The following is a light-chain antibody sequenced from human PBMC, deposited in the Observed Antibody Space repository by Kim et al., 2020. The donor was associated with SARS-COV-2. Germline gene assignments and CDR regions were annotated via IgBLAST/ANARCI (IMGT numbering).Light chain of an antibody. J-gene: IGLJ3*02. Sequence: SSELTQDPAVSVALGQTVRITCQGDSLRSYYATWYQQKPGQAPIVVIYGKNNRPSGIPDRFSGSSSGNTASLTITGTQAGDEADYYCNSRDSSGNHWVFG. CDR3: NSRDSSGNHWV. CDR1: SLRSYY. CDR2: GKN. V-gene: IGLV3-19*01.